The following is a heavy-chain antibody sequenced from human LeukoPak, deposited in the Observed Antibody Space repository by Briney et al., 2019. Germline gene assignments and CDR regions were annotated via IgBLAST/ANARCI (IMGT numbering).Heavy chain of an antibody. CDR1: GYTLTELS. D-gene: IGHD2-15*01. CDR3: ATMVVAATYFDY. J-gene: IGHJ4*02. Sequence: ASVKVSCKVSGYTLTELSVHWVRQAPGKGLEWMGGFDPEDGETIYAQKFQGRVTMTEDTSTDTAYMELSSLRSEDTAVYYCATMVVAATYFDYWGRGTLVTVSS. V-gene: IGHV1-24*01. CDR2: FDPEDGET.